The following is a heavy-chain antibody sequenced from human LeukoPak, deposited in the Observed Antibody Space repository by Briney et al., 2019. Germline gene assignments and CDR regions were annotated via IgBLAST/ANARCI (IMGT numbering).Heavy chain of an antibody. V-gene: IGHV3-23*01. CDR1: GFTFSSYA. D-gene: IGHD6-19*01. Sequence: QPGGSLRLSCAASGFTFSSYAMSWVRQAPGKGLEWVSATSGSGGSTYYADSVKGRFTISRDNSKNTLYLQMNSLRAEDTAIYHCAREWGRGTSGSGWYNWFDPWGQGTLVTVSS. J-gene: IGHJ5*02. CDR2: TSGSGGST. CDR3: AREWGRGTSGSGWYNWFDP.